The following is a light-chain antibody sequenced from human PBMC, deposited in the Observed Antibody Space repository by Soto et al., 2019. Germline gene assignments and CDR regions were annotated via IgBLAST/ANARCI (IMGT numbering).Light chain of an antibody. Sequence: LQTTQSPSCLSASLGDRVTITCQASQDINKNLIWYQQKPGKAPKLLIYDASDLETGVPSRFSGSGSGTDFTLTISSLQPEDFATYYCQQAKNFPWTFGQGTKVDIK. CDR3: QQAKNFPWT. CDR1: QDINKN. V-gene: IGKV1-33*01. CDR2: DAS. J-gene: IGKJ1*01.